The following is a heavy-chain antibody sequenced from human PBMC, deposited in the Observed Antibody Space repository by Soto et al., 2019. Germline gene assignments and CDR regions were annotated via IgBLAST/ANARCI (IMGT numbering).Heavy chain of an antibody. V-gene: IGHV3-48*01. Sequence: EVQLVESGGGLVQRGGSLRLSCAASGFTFSTYSMNWVRQAPGKGLEWVAYISRDSTTKYYADSVRGRFTISRDNAKNSMHLQMNSLRAEDTAVYYCAEGSSWSSFDYWGQGTLVTVSS. J-gene: IGHJ4*02. CDR2: ISRDSTTK. CDR3: AEGSSWSSFDY. D-gene: IGHD6-13*01. CDR1: GFTFSTYS.